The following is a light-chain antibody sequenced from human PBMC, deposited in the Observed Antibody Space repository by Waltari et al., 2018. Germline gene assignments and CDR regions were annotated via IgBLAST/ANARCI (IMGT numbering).Light chain of an antibody. V-gene: IGLV6-57*04. CDR2: EDN. Sequence: NFMLTQPHSVSESPGKTVTIPCTRSSGSIATKYVQWYQQPPGSAPTTVLYEDNQRPSGVPDRFSGSIDSSSNAASLTISGLKPEDEADYYCQSYDDRSVVFGGGTKLTVL. J-gene: IGLJ2*01. CDR1: SGSIATKY. CDR3: QSYDDRSVV.